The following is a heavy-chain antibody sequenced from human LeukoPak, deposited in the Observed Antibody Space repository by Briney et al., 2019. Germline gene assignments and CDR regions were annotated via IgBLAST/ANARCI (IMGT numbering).Heavy chain of an antibody. V-gene: IGHV4-59*01. CDR2: IYYSGST. CDR1: GGSISSYY. CDR3: ATVAVRGVIRGRPNGFDP. Sequence: SETLSLTCTVSGGSISSYYWSWIRQPPGKGLEWIGYIYYSGSTNYNPSLKSRVTISVDTSKNQFSLKLSSVPAADTAVYYSATVAVRGVIRGRPNGFDPWGQGTLVNVSS. J-gene: IGHJ5*02. D-gene: IGHD3-10*01.